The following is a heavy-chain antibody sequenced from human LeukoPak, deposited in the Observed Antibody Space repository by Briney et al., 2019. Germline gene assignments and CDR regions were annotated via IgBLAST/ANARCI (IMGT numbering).Heavy chain of an antibody. CDR2: INPSGGTT. Sequence: ASVKVSCKASGYIFTYYYMHWVRQAPGQGLEWMGIINPSGGTTNYAQKFQGRVTMTRDTSTSTVYMELSSLRSEDTAVYYCAATPTIAAAGIIGFDNWGQGTLVTVSS. V-gene: IGHV1-46*01. CDR3: AATPTIAAAGIIGFDN. CDR1: GYIFTYYY. D-gene: IGHD6-13*01. J-gene: IGHJ4*02.